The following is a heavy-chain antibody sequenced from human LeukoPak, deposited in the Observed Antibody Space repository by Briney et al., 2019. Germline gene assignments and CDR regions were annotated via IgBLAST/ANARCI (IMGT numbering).Heavy chain of an antibody. Sequence: SVKVSCKASGGTFSRDAISWVRQAPGQGLEWMGRIIPILGIANYAQKFQGRVTITADKSTSTAYMELSSLRSEDTAVYYCARSRTYYYDSSGYYFDYWGQGTLVTVSS. CDR3: ARSRTYYYDSSGYYFDY. V-gene: IGHV1-69*04. CDR2: IIPILGIA. D-gene: IGHD3-22*01. J-gene: IGHJ4*02. CDR1: GGTFSRDA.